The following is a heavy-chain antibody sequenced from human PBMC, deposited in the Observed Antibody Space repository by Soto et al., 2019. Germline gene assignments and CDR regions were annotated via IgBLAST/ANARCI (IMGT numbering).Heavy chain of an antibody. Sequence: DVQLVESGGVVVQPGGSLRLSCAASGFTFDDYSMHWVRQAPGKGLEWVSVITWDGGSTHYADSVKGRFTISRDNSKNSLFWQMDSLRAEDTALYYCAKDVISTAGNYYYYGMDVWGQGTTVTVSS. CDR2: ITWDGGST. CDR3: AKDVISTAGNYYYYGMDV. D-gene: IGHD6-13*01. V-gene: IGHV3-43*01. J-gene: IGHJ6*02. CDR1: GFTFDDYS.